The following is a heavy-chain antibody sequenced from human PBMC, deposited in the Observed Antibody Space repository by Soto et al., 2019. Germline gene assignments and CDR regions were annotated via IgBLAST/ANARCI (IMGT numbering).Heavy chain of an antibody. CDR1: GYSFSNYG. J-gene: IGHJ4*02. Sequence: QVQLVQSGAEVKKPGASVKVSCKTSGYSFSNYGVTWVRQAPGQGLEWIGWISGYDGNRNYAQNFQCRGTMTPDTSTSTAYMDLRSLRVDDTAVYYCARDHFYGSGTNYRGNFDYWGQGTLVTVSS. D-gene: IGHD3-10*01. CDR2: ISGYDGNR. V-gene: IGHV1-18*04. CDR3: ARDHFYGSGTNYRGNFDY.